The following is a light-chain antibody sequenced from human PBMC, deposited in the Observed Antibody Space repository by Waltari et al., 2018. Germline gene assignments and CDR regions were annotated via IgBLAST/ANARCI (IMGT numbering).Light chain of an antibody. CDR2: KVS. J-gene: IGKJ1*01. Sequence: HSLDLSDGKTYVHWCHQRPGQSPRRLIYKVSNRDSGVPDRFSGSGSGTDFTLKISRVEAEDVGVYYCMQTTHWPRTFGQGTKVEIK. CDR1: HSLDLSDGKTY. V-gene: IGKV2-30*01. CDR3: MQTTHWPRT.